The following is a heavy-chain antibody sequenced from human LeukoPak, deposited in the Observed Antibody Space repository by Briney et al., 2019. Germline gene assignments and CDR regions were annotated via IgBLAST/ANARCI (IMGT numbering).Heavy chain of an antibody. CDR1: RFTVSSNY. CDR3: ARAVAGSFDY. CDR2: IYSGGST. V-gene: IGHV3-53*04. D-gene: IGHD6-19*01. J-gene: IGHJ4*02. Sequence: GGSLRLSCAASRFTVSSNYMSWVRQAPGKGLEWVSVIYSGGSTYYADSVKGRFTISRHNSKNTLYLQMNSLRAEDTAVYHCARAVAGSFDYWGQGTLVTVSS.